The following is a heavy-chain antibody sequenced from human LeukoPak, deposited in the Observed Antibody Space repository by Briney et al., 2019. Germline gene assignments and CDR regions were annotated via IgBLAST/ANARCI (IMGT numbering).Heavy chain of an antibody. Sequence: PSETLSLTCTVSSGSISNYYWSWIRQPPGKGLEWIGYIYYSGSTNYNPSLKSRVTISVDTSKNQFSLKLSSVTAADTAVYYCARNRLRKYWYFDLWGRGTLVTVSS. CDR1: SGSISNYY. CDR3: ARNRLRKYWYFDL. J-gene: IGHJ2*01. CDR2: IYYSGST. V-gene: IGHV4-59*08. D-gene: IGHD1-14*01.